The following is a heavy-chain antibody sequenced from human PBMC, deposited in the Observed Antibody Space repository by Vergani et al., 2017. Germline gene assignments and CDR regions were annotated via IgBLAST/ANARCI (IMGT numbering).Heavy chain of an antibody. J-gene: IGHJ6*03. CDR3: AYCGGDCYSGFYFYYMDV. V-gene: IGHV4-39*01. D-gene: IGHD2-21*01. CDR1: GGSIDNTNYY. CDR2: IYYSGST. Sequence: QLQLQESGPGLVRPSETLSLSCTVSGGSIDNTNYYWDLIRQPPGKGLEWIGSIYYSGSTYYNPSLKSRVTISVDTSKNQFSLKLSSVTAADTAVYYCAYCGGDCYSGFYFYYMDVWGEGTTVTVSS.